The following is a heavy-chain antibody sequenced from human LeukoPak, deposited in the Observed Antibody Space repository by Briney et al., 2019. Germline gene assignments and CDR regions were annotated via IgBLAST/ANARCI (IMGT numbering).Heavy chain of an antibody. CDR2: ISGSEGST. Sequence: HPGGSLRLSCAASGFTSSSYAMRRVRQAPGKGLEWVSAISGSEGSTYYADSVKGRFTISRDNSKNTLYLQMNSLRAVDTAVYYCAKDLSSSWYGWFDPWGQGTLVTVSS. CDR1: GFTSSSYA. V-gene: IGHV3-23*01. J-gene: IGHJ5*02. D-gene: IGHD6-13*01. CDR3: AKDLSSSWYGWFDP.